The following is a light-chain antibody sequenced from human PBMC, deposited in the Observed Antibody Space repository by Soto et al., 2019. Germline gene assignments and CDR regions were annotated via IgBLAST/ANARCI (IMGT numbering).Light chain of an antibody. J-gene: IGLJ2*01. CDR3: GTWDSSLSAGV. Sequence: QSVLTQPPSVSAAPGQKVTISCSGSSSNIGNNYVSWYQPLPGTAPKLLIYDSNMRPSGIPDRFSGSKSGTSATLGITGLQTGDEADYYCGTWDSSLSAGVFGGGTKLTVL. CDR2: DSN. CDR1: SSNIGNNY. V-gene: IGLV1-51*01.